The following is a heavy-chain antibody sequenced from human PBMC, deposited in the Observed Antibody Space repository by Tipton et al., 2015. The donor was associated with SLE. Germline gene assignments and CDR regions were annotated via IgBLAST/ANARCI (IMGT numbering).Heavy chain of an antibody. D-gene: IGHD6-13*01. J-gene: IGHJ5*02. CDR2: ISYSGNT. V-gene: IGHV4-59*01. Sequence: LRLSCTVSGDSITSDYWTWIRQPPGKGLEWIGYISYSGNTNYNPSVRSRVSISLDTSKNQFSLKVKSVTAADTAVYYCARGWYSRNWEWWFDPWGQGTLVTVSS. CDR3: ARGWYSRNWEWWFDP. CDR1: GDSITSDY.